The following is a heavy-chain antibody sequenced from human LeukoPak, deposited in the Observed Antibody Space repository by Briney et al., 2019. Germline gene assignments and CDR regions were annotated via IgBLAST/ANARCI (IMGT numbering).Heavy chain of an antibody. Sequence: ESGPTLVNPTQTLTLTCTFSGFSLSTSGVGVGWIRQPPGKALERLALIYWNDDKRYSPSLKSRLTITKDTSKNQVVLTMTNMDPVDTATYYCAHSIRFLEWLLPLNWFDPWGQGTLVTVSS. J-gene: IGHJ5*02. V-gene: IGHV2-5*01. CDR2: IYWNDDK. CDR3: AHSIRFLEWLLPLNWFDP. CDR1: GFSLSTSGVG. D-gene: IGHD3-3*01.